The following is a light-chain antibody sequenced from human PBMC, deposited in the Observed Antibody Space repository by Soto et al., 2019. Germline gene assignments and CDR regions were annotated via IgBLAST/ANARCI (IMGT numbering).Light chain of an antibody. V-gene: IGLV2-14*01. CDR3: SSYTSGSTVI. Sequence: QSALTQPASVSGSPGQSITISCTGTRSDVGGYNYVSWYQHHPGKAPKLLICEVTNRPAEVSNRFSGSKSGITASLTISGLQSEDEADYYCSSYTSGSTVIFGGGTKLTVL. CDR1: RSDVGGYNY. J-gene: IGLJ2*01. CDR2: EVT.